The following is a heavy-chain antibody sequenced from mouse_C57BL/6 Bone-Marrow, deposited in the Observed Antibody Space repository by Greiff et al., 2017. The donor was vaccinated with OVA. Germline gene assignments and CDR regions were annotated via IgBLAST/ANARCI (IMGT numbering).Heavy chain of an antibody. V-gene: IGHV14-4*01. CDR1: GFNIKDDY. D-gene: IGHD2-1*01. CDR3: TTGNYWFAY. J-gene: IGHJ3*01. CDR2: IDPENGDT. Sequence: VQLQQSGAELVRPGASVKLSCTASGFNIKDDYMHWVKQRPEQGLEWIGWIDPENGDTEYASKFQGKATITADTSSNTAYLQLSSLTSEDTAVYYCTTGNYWFAYWGRGTLVTVSA.